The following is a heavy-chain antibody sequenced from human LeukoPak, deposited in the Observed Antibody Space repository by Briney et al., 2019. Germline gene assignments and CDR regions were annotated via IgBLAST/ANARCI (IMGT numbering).Heavy chain of an antibody. CDR1: GYSFTSYW. V-gene: IGHV5-51*01. CDR2: IYPGDSDT. CDR3: ARQAYYYDSYDAFDI. D-gene: IGHD3-22*01. Sequence: PGESLKISCKGSGYSFTSYWIGWVRQMPGKGLEWMGIIYPGDSDTRYSPSFPGQVTISADKSISTAYLQWSSLKASDTAMYYCARQAYYYDSYDAFDIWGQGTMVTVSS. J-gene: IGHJ3*02.